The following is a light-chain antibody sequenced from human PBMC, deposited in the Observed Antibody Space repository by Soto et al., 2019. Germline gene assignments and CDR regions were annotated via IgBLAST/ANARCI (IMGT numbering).Light chain of an antibody. Sequence: DIEMTQSPASLSASVGDRVTITCRASQGISNYLAWYQQKPGKVPKLLIYAASTLQSGVPSRFSGSGSGTDFTLTISSLQPEDVATYYCQKYNSAPSLTFGGGPKVAIK. CDR3: QKYNSAPSLT. V-gene: IGKV1-27*01. CDR2: AAS. CDR1: QGISNY. J-gene: IGKJ4*01.